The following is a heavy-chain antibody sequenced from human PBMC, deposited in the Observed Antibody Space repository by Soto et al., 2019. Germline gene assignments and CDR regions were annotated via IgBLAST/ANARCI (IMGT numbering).Heavy chain of an antibody. V-gene: IGHV4-31*03. CDR3: ARGQIVATILDY. CDR1: VGSLRSGGYY. CDR2: IYYSGST. J-gene: IGHJ4*02. Sequence: NPSEPLSLTSTVSVGSLRSGGYYWSWIRQHPGPGLERIGYIYYSGSTYYNPSLKSRVTISVDTSKNQFSLKLSSVSAADTAVYYCARGQIVATILDYWGQGTLVTVTS. D-gene: IGHD5-12*01.